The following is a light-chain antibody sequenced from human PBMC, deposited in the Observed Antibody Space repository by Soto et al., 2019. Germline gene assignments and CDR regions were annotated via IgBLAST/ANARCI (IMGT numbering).Light chain of an antibody. Sequence: ETVLTQSPATLSLSPGERPTLSCRASRSISTYLAWYQQKPGQAPRLLIYDAYNRATGIPDRFSGSGSGTDFTLTISSLEPEDFAVYYCQQRRNWPSITFGQGTRLEIK. CDR1: RSISTY. CDR2: DAY. J-gene: IGKJ5*01. CDR3: QQRRNWPSIT. V-gene: IGKV3-11*01.